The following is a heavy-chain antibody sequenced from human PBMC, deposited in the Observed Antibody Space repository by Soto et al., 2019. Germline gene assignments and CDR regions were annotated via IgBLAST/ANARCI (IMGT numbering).Heavy chain of an antibody. CDR2: INHSGST. D-gene: IGHD3-3*01. V-gene: IGHV4-34*01. CDR1: GGSFRGYY. CDR3: ARGAYDFWSGYQETYYYYYGMDV. J-gene: IGHJ6*02. Sequence: SETLSLTCAVYGGSFRGYYWSWIRQPPGKGLEWIGEINHSGSTNYNPSLKSRVTISVDTSKNQFSLKLSSVTAADTAVYYCARGAYDFWSGYQETYYYYYGMDVWGQGTTVTVSS.